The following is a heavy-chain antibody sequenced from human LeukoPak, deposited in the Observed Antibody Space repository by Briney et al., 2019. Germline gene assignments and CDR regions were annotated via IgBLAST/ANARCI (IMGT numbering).Heavy chain of an antibody. J-gene: IGHJ4*02. D-gene: IGHD3-22*01. CDR2: INPEGSEK. V-gene: IGHV3-7*01. CDR1: GLTFSSSW. Sequence: GGSLRLSCAVSGLTFSSSWMDWVRQAPGKGLEWVASINPEGSEKYSADSVKGRFTISRDNAKNSLYLQMNSLRAEDTAVYYCASGYDSSGYPYFDYWGQGTLVTVSS. CDR3: ASGYDSSGYPYFDY.